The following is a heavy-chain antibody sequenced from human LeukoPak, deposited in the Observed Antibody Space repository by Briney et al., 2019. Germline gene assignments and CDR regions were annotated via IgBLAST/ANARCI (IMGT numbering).Heavy chain of an antibody. V-gene: IGHV1-2*02. Sequence: ASVKVSCKASGYTFTGYYMHWVRQAPGQGLEWMGWISLKSGGTNYAGKFQGRVTMTRDTTTSTAYMDLSRLRSVDTAVYYCARSPHILTGENFDYWGQGTLVTVSS. J-gene: IGHJ4*02. CDR1: GYTFTGYY. D-gene: IGHD3-9*01. CDR3: ARSPHILTGENFDY. CDR2: ISLKSGGT.